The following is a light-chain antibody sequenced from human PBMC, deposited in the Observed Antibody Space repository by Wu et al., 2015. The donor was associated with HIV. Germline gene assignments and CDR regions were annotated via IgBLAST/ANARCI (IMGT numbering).Light chain of an antibody. J-gene: IGKJ2*01. Sequence: DIQMTQSPSTLSASVGDRITITCRASQSVSSWLAWFQQKPGKAPKLLIYKASSLENEVPSRFSGSGSGTEFNLTISSLQPDDFANYYCQQYNSYPYTFGLGTKLEI. V-gene: IGKV1-5*03. CDR2: KAS. CDR1: QSVSSW. CDR3: QQYNSYPYT.